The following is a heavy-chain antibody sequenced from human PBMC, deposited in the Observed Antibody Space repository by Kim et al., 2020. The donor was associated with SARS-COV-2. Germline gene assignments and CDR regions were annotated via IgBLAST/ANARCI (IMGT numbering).Heavy chain of an antibody. CDR2: TI. J-gene: IGHJ3*02. Sequence: TIHDADSGTGRFTISRDNAKNSLYLQMNSLRDEDTALYYCARDRNNAFDIWGQGTMVTVSS. V-gene: IGHV3-48*02. CDR3: ARDRNNAFDI.